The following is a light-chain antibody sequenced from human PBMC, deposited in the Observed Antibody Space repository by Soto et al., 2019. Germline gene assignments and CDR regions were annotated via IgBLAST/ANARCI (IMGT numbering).Light chain of an antibody. CDR2: AAS. Sequence: DIQMTQSPSSLSASVGDRVTITCRASQSISSFLNWYQHKPGKVPKLLIYAASTLQSEVPSRFSGSGSGTDFTLTISSLQPEDFATYYCQQTYITWTFGQGTKVEIK. V-gene: IGKV1-39*01. CDR1: QSISSF. J-gene: IGKJ1*01. CDR3: QQTYITWT.